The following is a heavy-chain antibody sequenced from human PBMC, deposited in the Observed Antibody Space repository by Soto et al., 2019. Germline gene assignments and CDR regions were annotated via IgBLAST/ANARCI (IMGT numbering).Heavy chain of an antibody. CDR1: GFTFSSYD. V-gene: IGHV3-13*01. CDR2: IGTAGDT. Sequence: GGSLRLSCAASGFTFSSYDMHWVRQATGKGLEWVSAIGTAGDTYYPGSVKGRFTISRENAKNSLYLQMNSLRAGDTAVYYCARAGLSIAAAGDVLGYYYYMDVWGKGTTVTVSS. D-gene: IGHD6-13*01. CDR3: ARAGLSIAAAGDVLGYYYYMDV. J-gene: IGHJ6*03.